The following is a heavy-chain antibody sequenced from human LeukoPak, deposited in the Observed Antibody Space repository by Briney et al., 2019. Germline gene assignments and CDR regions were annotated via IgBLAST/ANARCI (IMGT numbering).Heavy chain of an antibody. D-gene: IGHD2-21*02. CDR3: TTRVVTTNDY. CDR2: VKRKTDGETT. Sequence: GGSLRLSCAASGFTFSVSWMNWVRQTPGKGLAWVGRVKRKTDGETTDYPAPGKGRFTISKDESKNTLYLQMNSLKAEDTAVYYCTTRVVTTNDYWGQGTLVTVSS. CDR1: GFTFSVSW. V-gene: IGHV3-15*01. J-gene: IGHJ4*02.